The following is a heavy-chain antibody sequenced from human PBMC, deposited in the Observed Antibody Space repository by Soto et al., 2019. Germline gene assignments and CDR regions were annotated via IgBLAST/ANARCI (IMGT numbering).Heavy chain of an antibody. D-gene: IGHD2-15*01. V-gene: IGHV1-2*02. CDR3: AGVGVIAEAFMDY. Sequence: GAAVKVSCTASGYTVTAYYMHWVRQAPGQGLEWMGWIKPHSGDTKYAQKFQGRVTMTGDTSITTVYMELRRLTSDDTAVYYCAGVGVIAEAFMDYWGQGTLVTVSS. J-gene: IGHJ4*01. CDR2: IKPHSGDT. CDR1: GYTVTAYY.